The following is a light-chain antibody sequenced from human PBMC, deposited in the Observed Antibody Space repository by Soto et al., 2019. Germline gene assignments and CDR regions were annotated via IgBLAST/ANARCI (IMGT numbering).Light chain of an antibody. Sequence: DIQMTQSPSSLSASVGDRVTITCRASQSSSSYLNWYQQKPGKAPKLLIYAASSLQSGVPSRFSGSGSGTDFTLTISSLQPEDFATYYCQQSYSRTWTFGQGTKVEIK. CDR1: QSSSSY. CDR3: QQSYSRTWT. J-gene: IGKJ1*01. CDR2: AAS. V-gene: IGKV1-39*01.